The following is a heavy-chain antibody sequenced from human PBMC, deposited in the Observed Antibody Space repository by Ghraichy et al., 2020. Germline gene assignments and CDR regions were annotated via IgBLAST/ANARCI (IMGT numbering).Heavy chain of an antibody. J-gene: IGHJ5*02. CDR2: MNPNSGNT. V-gene: IGHV1-8*01. CDR1: GYTFTSYD. CDR3: ARALHIAIFGVVIIPTPNWFDP. D-gene: IGHD3-3*01. Sequence: ASVKVSCKASGYTFTSYDINWVRQATGQGLEWMGWMNPNSGNTGYAQKFQGRVTMTRNTSISTAYMELSSLRSKDTAVYYCARALHIAIFGVVIIPTPNWFDPWGQGTLVTVSS.